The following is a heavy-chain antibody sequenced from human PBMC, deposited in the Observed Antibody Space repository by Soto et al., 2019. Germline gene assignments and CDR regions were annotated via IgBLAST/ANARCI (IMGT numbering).Heavy chain of an antibody. Sequence: VQLLESGGGLVQPGGSLRLSCAASGFTFNSYAMSWFRQAPGKGLEWVSGISGSGGSKCYADSVKGRITISRDNSKNTLYLQMNSLRAEDTAVYYCARRDWYTYYYGSESHFDYWGQGALVTVSS. CDR2: ISGSGGSK. J-gene: IGHJ4*02. D-gene: IGHD3-10*01. V-gene: IGHV3-23*01. CDR3: ARRDWYTYYYGSESHFDY. CDR1: GFTFNSYA.